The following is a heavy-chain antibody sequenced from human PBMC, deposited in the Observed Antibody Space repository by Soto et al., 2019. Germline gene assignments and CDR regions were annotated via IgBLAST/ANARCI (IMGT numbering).Heavy chain of an antibody. V-gene: IGHV3-48*01. CDR2: ISSSSSTI. CDR3: ARVRITGTYHLFDY. Sequence: GGSLRLSCAASGFTFSSYSMNWVRQAPGKGLEWVSYISSSSSTIYYADSVKGRFTISRDNAKNSLYLQMNSLRAEDTAVYYCARVRITGTYHLFDYWGQGTLVTVSS. D-gene: IGHD1-20*01. J-gene: IGHJ4*02. CDR1: GFTFSSYS.